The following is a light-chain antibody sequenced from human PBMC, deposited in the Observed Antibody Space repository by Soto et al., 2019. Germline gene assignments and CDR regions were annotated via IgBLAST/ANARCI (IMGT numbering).Light chain of an antibody. CDR2: GAS. CDR3: QQYHNWPPQYT. J-gene: IGKJ2*01. CDR1: QSVASN. Sequence: EIVMTQSPASLSVSPGDGATLSCWASQSVASNVAWYQQRPGQGPRLLIHGASTRAAGVPARFSGSGSGTDFPLTISSQQSEDFAVYYCQQYHNWPPQYTFGQGTKLQIK. V-gene: IGKV3-15*01.